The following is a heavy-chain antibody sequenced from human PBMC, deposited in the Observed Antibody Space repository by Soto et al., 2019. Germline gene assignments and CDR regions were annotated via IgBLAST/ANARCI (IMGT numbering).Heavy chain of an antibody. Sequence: HPGGSLRLSCAASGFTFSSYAMSWVRQAPGKGLEWVSVISGSGDITYYADSVKGRFTISRDNSKNTLYLQMNSLRAEDTAVYYCVKAAGGNYFQHWGPGTLVTVSS. CDR3: VKAAGGNYFQH. CDR1: GFTFSSYA. CDR2: ISGSGDIT. D-gene: IGHD2-15*01. V-gene: IGHV3-23*01. J-gene: IGHJ1*01.